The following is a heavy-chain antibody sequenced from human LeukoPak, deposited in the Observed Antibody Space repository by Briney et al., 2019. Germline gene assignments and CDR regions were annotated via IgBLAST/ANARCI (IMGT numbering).Heavy chain of an antibody. D-gene: IGHD3-10*01. V-gene: IGHV3-11*01. CDR3: ARGTYYSGSGPGSCFDP. CDR2: ISKKTAI. J-gene: IGHJ5*02. CDR1: GFSVSDYY. Sequence: DPGGSLRLSCAASGFSVSDYYMNWIRQSPGKGLEWVSHISKKTAIEYADSVKGRFTISRDNANNLLLLQMDSLRPEDTGVYYCARGTYYSGSGPGSCFDPWGHGTPVTVSS.